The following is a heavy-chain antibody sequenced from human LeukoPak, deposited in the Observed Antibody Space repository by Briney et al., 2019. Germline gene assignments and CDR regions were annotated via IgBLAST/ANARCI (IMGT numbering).Heavy chain of an antibody. D-gene: IGHD2-15*01. CDR3: ARRTGLLPDY. J-gene: IGHJ4*02. CDR2: IYYSGST. V-gene: IGHV4-39*01. CDR1: GGSISSSSYY. Sequence: PSETLSLTCTVSGGSISSSSYYWGWIRQPPGKGLEWIGSIYYSGSTYYNPSLKNRVTISVDTSKNQFSLKLSSVTAADTAVYYCARRTGLLPDYWGQGTLVTVSS.